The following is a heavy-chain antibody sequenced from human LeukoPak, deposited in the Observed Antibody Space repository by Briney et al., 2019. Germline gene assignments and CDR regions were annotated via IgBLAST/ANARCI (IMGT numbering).Heavy chain of an antibody. V-gene: IGHV4-59*08. CDR1: GGSISGYY. Sequence: PSETLSLTCTVSGGSISGYYWNWIRQPPGKGLEWIGYIYYSGSTNYNPSLKSRVTISVDRSKNQFSLKLSSVTAADTAVYYCAKHFSGAAPALLWGQGTLVTVSS. CDR2: IYYSGST. CDR3: AKHFSGAAPALL. D-gene: IGHD6-6*01. J-gene: IGHJ4*02.